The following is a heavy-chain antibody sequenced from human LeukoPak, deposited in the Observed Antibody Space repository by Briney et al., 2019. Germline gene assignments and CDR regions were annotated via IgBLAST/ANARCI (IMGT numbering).Heavy chain of an antibody. D-gene: IGHD1-20*01. J-gene: IGHJ4*02. CDR3: ARGLTGTQLDFFDY. CDR2: IYNSGST. CDR1: GGSMSSYY. Sequence: PSETLSLTCNVSGGSMSSYYWSWIRQPPGKGLEWIGYIYNSGSTNYNSALKGRVTISVDTSKSQFPLKLTSVTAADTAVYYCARGLTGTQLDFFDYWGQGTLVTVSS. V-gene: IGHV4-59*01.